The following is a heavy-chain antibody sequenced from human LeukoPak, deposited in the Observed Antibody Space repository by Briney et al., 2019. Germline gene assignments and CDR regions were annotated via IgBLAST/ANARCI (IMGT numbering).Heavy chain of an antibody. CDR2: INHSGST. V-gene: IGHV4-34*01. CDR1: GGSFSGYY. Sequence: SETLSLTCAVYGGSFSGYYWSWIRQPPGKGLEWIGEINHSGSTNYNPSLKSPVTISVGISKNQSSLKLSSVTAADTAVYYCATAIQNWFDPSGQGTLVTVSS. CDR3: ATAIQNWFDP. J-gene: IGHJ5*02.